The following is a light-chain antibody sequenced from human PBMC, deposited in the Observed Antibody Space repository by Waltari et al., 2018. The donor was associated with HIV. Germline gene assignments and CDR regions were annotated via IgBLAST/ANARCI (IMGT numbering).Light chain of an antibody. J-gene: IGKJ2*01. CDR1: QTINTY. V-gene: IGKV1-39*01. CDR2: SAS. Sequence: DIQVTQYPSSLSASFGDRVIXTCRANQTINTYLNWYQLQPGKAPKLLIYSASTXQNGVPPRFTGSGSGTDFTLTISSLQPEXFATYYCQQSYNFPFTFGPGTKLEIK. CDR3: QQSYNFPFT.